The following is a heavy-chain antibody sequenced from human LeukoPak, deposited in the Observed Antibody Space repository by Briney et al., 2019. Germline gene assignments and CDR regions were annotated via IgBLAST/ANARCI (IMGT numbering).Heavy chain of an antibody. J-gene: IGHJ4*02. CDR3: AREAYCGGDCYSDY. CDR1: GYTFTSYG. V-gene: IGHV1-18*01. D-gene: IGHD2-21*02. CDR2: ISAYNGNT. Sequence: GASVKVSCKASGYTFTSYGISWVRQAPGQGLEWMGWISAYNGNTNYAQKLQDRVTMTTDTSTNTAYMELRSLRSDDTAVYYCAREAYCGGDCYSDYWGQGTLVTVSS.